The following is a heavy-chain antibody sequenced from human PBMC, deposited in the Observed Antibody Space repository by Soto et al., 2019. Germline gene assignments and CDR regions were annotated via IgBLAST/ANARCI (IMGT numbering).Heavy chain of an antibody. CDR3: VKGNYDFWSGYYLSY. CDR1: GFPFSSYS. V-gene: IGHV3-64D*06. CDR2: ISSNGGST. J-gene: IGHJ4*02. Sequence: GGSLILTCSASGFPFSSYSMHLIRQTPGKGLEYVSAISSNGGSTYYADSVKGRFTTSRDNSKNTLYLQMSSLRAEDTAVYYCVKGNYDFWSGYYLSYWGQGTLVTVSS. D-gene: IGHD3-3*01.